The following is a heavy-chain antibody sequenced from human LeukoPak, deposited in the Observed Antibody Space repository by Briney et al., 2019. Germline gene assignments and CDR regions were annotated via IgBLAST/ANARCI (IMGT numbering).Heavy chain of an antibody. J-gene: IGHJ4*02. CDR3: ARHGSWRNNFDPLDH. V-gene: IGHV3-33*01. D-gene: IGHD1-20*01. Sequence: GGSLRLSCAASGFSFNGYGMHWVRQAPGKGLEWVAIIWYDGSVTYYEDSVKGRFTISRDNSKSTLYLQMASLRAEDTAVYYCARHGSWRNNFDPLDHWGQGTLVTVSS. CDR2: IWYDGSVT. CDR1: GFSFNGYG.